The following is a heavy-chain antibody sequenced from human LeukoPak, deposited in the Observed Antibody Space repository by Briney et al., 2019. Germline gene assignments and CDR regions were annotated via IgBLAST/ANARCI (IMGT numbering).Heavy chain of an antibody. V-gene: IGHV4-4*07. CDR2: IYTSGST. D-gene: IGHD3-3*01. Sequence: SETLSLTCTVSGGSISSYYWSWIRQPAGKGLEWIGRIYTSGSTYYNPSLKSRVTISVDTSKNQFSLKLSSVTAADTAVYYCARGETYYDFWSGYYTVIYFDYWGQGTLVTVSS. CDR3: ARGETYYDFWSGYYTVIYFDY. CDR1: GGSISSYY. J-gene: IGHJ4*02.